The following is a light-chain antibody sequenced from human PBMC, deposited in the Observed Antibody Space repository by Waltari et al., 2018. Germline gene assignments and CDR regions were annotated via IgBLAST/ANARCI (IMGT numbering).Light chain of an antibody. Sequence: DIQMPQSPSSLSASVGDRVTITCQASQDISNYLNLYQQKPGKAPKLLIYDASNLETGVPSRFSGSGSGTDFTFSISSLQPEDIATYYCQQYDNLPPLAFGGGTKVEIK. CDR3: QQYDNLPPLA. CDR2: DAS. J-gene: IGKJ4*01. V-gene: IGKV1-33*01. CDR1: QDISNY.